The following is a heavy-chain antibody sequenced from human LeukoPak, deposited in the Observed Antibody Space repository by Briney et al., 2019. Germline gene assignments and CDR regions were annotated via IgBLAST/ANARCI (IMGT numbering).Heavy chain of an antibody. CDR2: ISLDGATT. CDR1: GFTFSSGA. D-gene: IGHD3-10*01. J-gene: IGHJ3*02. Sequence: WGSLRLSCAASGFTFSSGAMSWVRQAPGEGLGWVSGISLDGATTYYAGSVEGRFTISRDNSKNTLYLQMNSMRVEDTAVYYCAKGGRLLWFGELSDDAFDIWGQGTMVTVSS. V-gene: IGHV3-23*01. CDR3: AKGGRLLWFGELSDDAFDI.